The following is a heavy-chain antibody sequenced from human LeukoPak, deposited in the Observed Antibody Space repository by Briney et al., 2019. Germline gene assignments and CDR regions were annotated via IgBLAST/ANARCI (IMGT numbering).Heavy chain of an antibody. CDR3: VKDRGYSGYGGYYFDY. Sequence: GGSLRLSCSASGFTFSSYAMHWVRQAPGKGLEYVSAISSNGGSTYYADSVKGRFTISRDNSKNTPYLQMSSLRAEDTAVYYCVKDRGYSGYGGYYFDYWGQGTLVTVSS. J-gene: IGHJ4*02. CDR2: ISSNGGST. V-gene: IGHV3-64D*09. CDR1: GFTFSSYA. D-gene: IGHD5-12*01.